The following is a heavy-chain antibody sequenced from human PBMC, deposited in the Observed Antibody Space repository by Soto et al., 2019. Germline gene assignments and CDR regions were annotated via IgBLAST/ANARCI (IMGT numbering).Heavy chain of an antibody. CDR1: GFTFSSYG. J-gene: IGHJ4*02. D-gene: IGHD6-19*01. V-gene: IGHV3-30*03. CDR3: ARDRYSSGWYDLDY. Sequence: HPGGSLRLSCAASGFTFSSYGMHWVRQAPGKGLEWVAVISYDGSNKYYADSVKGRFTISRDNSKNTLYLQMNSLRAEDTAVYYCARDRYSSGWYDLDYWGQGTLVTVSS. CDR2: ISYDGSNK.